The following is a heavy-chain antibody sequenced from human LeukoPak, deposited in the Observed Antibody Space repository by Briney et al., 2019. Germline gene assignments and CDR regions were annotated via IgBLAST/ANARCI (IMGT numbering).Heavy chain of an antibody. V-gene: IGHV4-4*07. D-gene: IGHD1-1*01. CDR1: GGSISSYY. CDR2: IYTSGST. Sequence: SETLSLTCTVSGGSISSYYWSWIRQPAGKGLEWIGRIYTSGSTNYNPSLKSRVTMSVDTSKNQFSLKLSSVTAADTAVYYCAKDPRQGTYKYGREVWGQGTTVTVSS. J-gene: IGHJ6*02. CDR3: AKDPRQGTYKYGREV.